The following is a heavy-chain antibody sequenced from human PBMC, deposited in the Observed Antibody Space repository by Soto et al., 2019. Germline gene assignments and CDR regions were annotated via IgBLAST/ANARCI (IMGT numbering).Heavy chain of an antibody. J-gene: IGHJ4*02. V-gene: IGHV3-64D*06. CDR2: ISSNGGST. CDR1: GFTFSSYA. CDR3: VISGEGGNYYFDY. Sequence: GGSLRLSCSASGFTFSSYAMHWVRQAPGKGLEYVSAISSNGGSTYYADSVKGRFTISRDNSKNTLYLQMSSLRAEDTAVYSCVISGEGGNYYFDYWGQGTLVTVSS. D-gene: IGHD2-21*02.